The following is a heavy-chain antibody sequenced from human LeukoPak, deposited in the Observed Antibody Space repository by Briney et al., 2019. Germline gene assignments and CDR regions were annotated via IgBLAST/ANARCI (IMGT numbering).Heavy chain of an antibody. J-gene: IGHJ4*02. V-gene: IGHV1-18*01. D-gene: IGHD6-19*01. CDR3: ARDLAVAGELDY. CDR1: GYTFTSYG. Sequence: ASVKVSCKASGYTFTSYGISWVRQAPGQGLEWMGWISAYNGNTNYAQKLQDRVTMTTDTSTSTAYMELRSLRSDDTAVYYCARDLAVAGELDYWGQGTLVTVSS. CDR2: ISAYNGNT.